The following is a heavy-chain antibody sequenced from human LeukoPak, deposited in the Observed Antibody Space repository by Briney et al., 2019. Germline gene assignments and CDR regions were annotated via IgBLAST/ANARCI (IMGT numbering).Heavy chain of an antibody. Sequence: PGGSLRLSCAASGFTFSSYGMHWVRQAPGKGLEWVAVISYDGSNKYYADSVKGRFTISRDNSKNTLYLQMNSLRAEDTAVYYCAKDWARRAAAGLFDFDYWGQGTLVTVSS. V-gene: IGHV3-30*18. CDR1: GFTFSSYG. J-gene: IGHJ4*02. CDR2: ISYDGSNK. D-gene: IGHD6-13*01. CDR3: AKDWARRAAAGLFDFDY.